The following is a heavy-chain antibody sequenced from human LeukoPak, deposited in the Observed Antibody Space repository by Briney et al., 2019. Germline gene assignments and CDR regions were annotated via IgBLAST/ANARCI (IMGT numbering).Heavy chain of an antibody. V-gene: IGHV4-30-4*08. D-gene: IGHD1-26*01. CDR1: GGSISSGDYY. CDR3: ARHGVSRPMGWFDP. Sequence: PSETLSLTCTVSGGSISSGDYYWSWIRQPPGKGPEWIGYIYYSGSTYYNPSLKSRVAISVDTSKNQFSLKLSSVTAADTAVYYCARHGVSRPMGWFDPWGQGTLVTVSS. CDR2: IYYSGST. J-gene: IGHJ5*02.